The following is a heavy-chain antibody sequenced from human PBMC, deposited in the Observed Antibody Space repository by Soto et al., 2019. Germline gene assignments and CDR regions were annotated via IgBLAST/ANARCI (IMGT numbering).Heavy chain of an antibody. CDR3: ARGEDIVVVVAATPPYYYGMDV. V-gene: IGHV1-69*06. CDR2: IIPIFGTA. CDR1: GGTFSSYA. Sequence: SVKVSCKASGGTFSSYAISWVRQAPGQRLEWMGGIIPIFGTANYAQKFQGRVTITADKSTSTAYMDLSSLRSEDTAVYYCARGEDIVVVVAATPPYYYGMDVWGHGTTVTVSS. D-gene: IGHD2-15*01. J-gene: IGHJ6*02.